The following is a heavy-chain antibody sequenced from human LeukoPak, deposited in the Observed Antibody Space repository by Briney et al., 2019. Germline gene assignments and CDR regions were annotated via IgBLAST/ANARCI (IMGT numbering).Heavy chain of an antibody. CDR2: IIPIFGTA. D-gene: IGHD3-22*01. V-gene: IGHV1-69*05. CDR1: GGTFSSYA. J-gene: IGHJ3*02. Sequence: SVKVSCKASGGTFSSYAISSVRQAPGQGLEWMGGIIPIFGTANYAQKFQGRVTITTDESTSTAYMELSSLRSEDTAVYYCASPTAYYYDSSGFDIWGQGTMVTVSS. CDR3: ASPTAYYYDSSGFDI.